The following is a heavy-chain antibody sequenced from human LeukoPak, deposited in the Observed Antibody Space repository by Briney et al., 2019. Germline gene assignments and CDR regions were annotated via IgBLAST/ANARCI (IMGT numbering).Heavy chain of an antibody. V-gene: IGHV3-30*02. D-gene: IGHD5-18*01. CDR2: TRYDGSNK. J-gene: IGHJ4*02. CDR1: GFTFSSYG. Sequence: GVSLRLSCAASGFTFSSYGMHWVRQAPGKGLAWVAFTRYDGSNKYYADSVKGRFTISRDNSKNRLYLQMNSLRAEDTALYYCAKDRLNGYSYGSPFDYWGQGTLVTVSS. CDR3: AKDRLNGYSYGSPFDY.